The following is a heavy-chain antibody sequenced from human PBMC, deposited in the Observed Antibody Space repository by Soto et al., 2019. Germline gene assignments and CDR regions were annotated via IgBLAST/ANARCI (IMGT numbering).Heavy chain of an antibody. D-gene: IGHD2-15*01. CDR2: VFHTGTT. Sequence: PSETLSLTCTVSSGSINENYYWNWIRQSPGKGLEWIGYVFHTGTTHYNPSLESRVTLSISTSKNQFSLTLTSVAASDTAIYYCARAPLSLTLRTFDVWGPGTMVTVSS. CDR3: ARAPLSLTLRTFDV. J-gene: IGHJ3*01. CDR1: SGSINENYY. V-gene: IGHV4-59*01.